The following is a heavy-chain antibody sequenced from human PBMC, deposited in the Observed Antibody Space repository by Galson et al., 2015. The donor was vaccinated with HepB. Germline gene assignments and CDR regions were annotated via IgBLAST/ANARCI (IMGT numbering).Heavy chain of an antibody. J-gene: IGHJ3*02. V-gene: IGHV3-23*01. CDR3: AKALRKSGAFDI. CDR2: ISGSGGST. Sequence: SLRLSCAASGFTFSSYAMSWVRQAPGKGLEWVSAISGSGGSTYYADSVKGRFTISRDNSKNTLYLQMNSLRAEDTAVYYCAKALRKSGAFDIWGQGTMVTVSS. CDR1: GFTFSSYA.